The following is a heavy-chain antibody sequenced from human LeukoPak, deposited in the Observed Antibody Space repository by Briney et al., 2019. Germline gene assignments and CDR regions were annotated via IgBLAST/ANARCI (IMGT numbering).Heavy chain of an antibody. CDR2: IYSGGST. D-gene: IGHD5-18*01. Sequence: TGGSLRLSCAASGFTVSSNYMSWVRQAPGKGLEWVSVIYSGGSTYYADSVKGRFTITTNNYKNTLYLQMNSLRAEDKAVYYCARSQYSYSATWGQGTLVTVSS. CDR1: GFTVSSNY. CDR3: ARSQYSYSAT. J-gene: IGHJ5*02. V-gene: IGHV3-66*01.